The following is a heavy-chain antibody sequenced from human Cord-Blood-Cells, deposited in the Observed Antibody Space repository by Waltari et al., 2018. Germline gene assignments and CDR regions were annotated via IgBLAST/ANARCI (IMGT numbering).Heavy chain of an antibody. CDR2: IYYSGST. D-gene: IGHD6-13*01. CDR1: GGSISSGGDS. J-gene: IGHJ1*01. CDR3: ARSVSSSWYMIQH. Sequence: QVQLQASGPGLVKPSQTLSLTCTVSGGSISSGGDSWSWIRQHPGKGLEWIGYIYYSGSTYYNPSLKSRVTISVDTSKNQFSLKLSSVTAADTAVYYCARSVSSSWYMIQHWGQGTLVTVSS. V-gene: IGHV4-31*03.